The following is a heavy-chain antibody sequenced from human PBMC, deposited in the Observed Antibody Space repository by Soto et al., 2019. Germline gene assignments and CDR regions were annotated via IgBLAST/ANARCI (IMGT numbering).Heavy chain of an antibody. CDR1: GFTFRHFA. D-gene: IGHD3-3*01. Sequence: QVVLVESGGGVVQSGRSLRLSCEASGFTFRHFAMHWVRQAPGKGLEWVAVISYDASEEYYADSVKGRFTISRDKSGDTVYLQMDTRTVEDTAVYYCAKAHYDFWSGTRDYFDSWGQGTLVTVSS. CDR2: ISYDASEE. CDR3: AKAHYDFWSGTRDYFDS. V-gene: IGHV3-30*18. J-gene: IGHJ4*02.